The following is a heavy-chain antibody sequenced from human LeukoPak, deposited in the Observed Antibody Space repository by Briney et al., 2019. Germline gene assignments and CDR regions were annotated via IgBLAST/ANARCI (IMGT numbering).Heavy chain of an antibody. CDR2: ISRGTYI. CDR1: GFTFSRFE. CDR3: TREQDREAAATVIGDS. D-gene: IGHD2-15*01. J-gene: IGHJ4*02. V-gene: IGHV3-48*03. Sequence: PGGSLRLSCVTSGFTFSRFEMNWVRQAPGKGLEWISHISRGTYIAYADSVKGRFSISRDNAKNSLYLQMNSLRAEDTAVYYCTREQDREAAATVIGDSWGQGTLVTVSS.